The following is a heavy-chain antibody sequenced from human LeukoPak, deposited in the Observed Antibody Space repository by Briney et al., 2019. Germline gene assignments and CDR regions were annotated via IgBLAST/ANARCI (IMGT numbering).Heavy chain of an antibody. CDR3: ARSKEWRNFNEPWFDP. D-gene: IGHD3-3*01. Sequence: GGSLRLSCVASGFTFADYYMAWIRQAPGKGLEWISHMSNSGGTRMYADSVKGRFTVSRDNAKNSLYLQINNLRVEDTAVYYCARSKEWRNFNEPWFDPWGQGILVTVSS. J-gene: IGHJ5*02. V-gene: IGHV3-11*01. CDR2: MSNSGGTR. CDR1: GFTFADYY.